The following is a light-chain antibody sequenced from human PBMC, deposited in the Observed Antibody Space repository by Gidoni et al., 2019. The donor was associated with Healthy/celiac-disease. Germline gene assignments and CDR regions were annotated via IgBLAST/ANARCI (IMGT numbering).Light chain of an antibody. CDR2: KDS. V-gene: IGLV3-25*03. CDR1: ALPKQY. J-gene: IGLJ3*02. Sequence: SYELTQPPSVPVSPGQTARITCSGDALPKQYAHWYQQKPGQAPVLVIYKDSERPSGIPERFSGSSSGTTVTLTISGVQAEDEADYYCQSADSSGTWVFGGGTKLTVL. CDR3: QSADSSGTWV.